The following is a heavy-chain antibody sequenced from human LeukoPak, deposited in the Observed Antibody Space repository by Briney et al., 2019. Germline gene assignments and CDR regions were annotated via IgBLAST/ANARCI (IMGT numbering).Heavy chain of an antibody. J-gene: IGHJ4*02. D-gene: IGHD1-26*01. CDR1: GFTFSSYG. V-gene: IGHV3-23*01. CDR3: AKHSGSYFIYYVDS. Sequence: GGSLRLSCAASGFTFSSYGMSWVRQAPGKGLEWVSTISGSAYNTYYADSVKGRFTISRDNSANTLYLQMNSLRAEDTALYYCAKHSGSYFIYYVDSWGQGTLVTVSS. CDR2: ISGSAYNT.